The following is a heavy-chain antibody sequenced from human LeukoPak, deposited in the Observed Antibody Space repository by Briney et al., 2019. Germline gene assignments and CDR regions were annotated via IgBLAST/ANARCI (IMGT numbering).Heavy chain of an antibody. CDR2: IIPVLGVS. J-gene: IGHJ4*02. Sequence: GASVKVSCKASGGSFSSYVITWVRQAPGQGLEWMGRIIPVLGVSNFAQKFEGRVTITADKSTNTAHMELRRLESGDTAVYYCARDLERDTAMVGFDYWGQGTLVTVSS. V-gene: IGHV1-69*04. CDR3: ARDLERDTAMVGFDY. CDR1: GGSFSSYV. D-gene: IGHD5-18*01.